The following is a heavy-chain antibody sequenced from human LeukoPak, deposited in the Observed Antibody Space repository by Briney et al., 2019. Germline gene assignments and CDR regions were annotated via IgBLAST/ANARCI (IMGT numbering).Heavy chain of an antibody. CDR1: GYSFTSNY. CDR2: INPSGGSA. CDR3: ARFNCGADCYTDY. V-gene: IGHV1-46*01. J-gene: IGHJ4*02. Sequence: ASVKVSCKASGYSFTSNYIHWVRQAPGQGLEWMGIINPSGGSATYAQKFQGRVTVTRDTSTGTVYMELSSLRSEDTAVYYCARFNCGADCYTDYWGQGTLVTVSS. D-gene: IGHD2-21*02.